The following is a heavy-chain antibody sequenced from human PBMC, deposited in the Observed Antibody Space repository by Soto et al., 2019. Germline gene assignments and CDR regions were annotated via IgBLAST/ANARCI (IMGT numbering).Heavy chain of an antibody. Sequence: GASVTVSCKDSGYTFTSYGISWVRQAPGQGLEWMGWISAYNGNTNYAQKLQGRVTMTTDTSTSTAYMELRSLRSDDTAVYYCARDGSGSYYPNWFDPWGQGTLVTVSS. V-gene: IGHV1-18*01. D-gene: IGHD3-10*01. CDR2: ISAYNGNT. CDR3: ARDGSGSYYPNWFDP. CDR1: GYTFTSYG. J-gene: IGHJ5*02.